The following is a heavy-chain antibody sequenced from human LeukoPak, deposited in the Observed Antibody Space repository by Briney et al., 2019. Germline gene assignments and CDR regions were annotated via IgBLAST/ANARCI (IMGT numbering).Heavy chain of an antibody. J-gene: IGHJ4*02. CDR3: AKDCSSTSCFWGY. V-gene: IGHV3-30*02. CDR1: GFTFSSYG. Sequence: GGSLRLSCAASGFTFSSYGMHWVRQAPGKGLEWVAFIRYDGSNKYYADSVKGRFTISRDNSKNTLYLQMNSLRAEDTAVYYCAKDCSSTSCFWGYWGQGTLVTVPS. D-gene: IGHD2-2*01. CDR2: IRYDGSNK.